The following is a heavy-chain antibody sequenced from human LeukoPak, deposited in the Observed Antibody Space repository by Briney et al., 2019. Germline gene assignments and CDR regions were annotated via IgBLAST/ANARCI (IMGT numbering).Heavy chain of an antibody. V-gene: IGHV3-23*01. J-gene: IGHJ5*02. CDR3: ARDHSNSNWFDP. CDR1: GFTFSSYA. CDR2: ISGSGGST. D-gene: IGHD4-11*01. Sequence: GGSLRLSCAASGFTFSSYAMSWVRQAPGRGLEWVSAISGSGGSTYYADSVKGRFTISRDNAKNTLYLQMNSLRAEDTAVYYCARDHSNSNWFDPWGQGTLVTVSS.